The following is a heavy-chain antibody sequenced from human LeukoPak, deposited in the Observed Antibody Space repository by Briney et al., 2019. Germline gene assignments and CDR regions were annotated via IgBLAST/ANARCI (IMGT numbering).Heavy chain of an antibody. V-gene: IGHV4-31*11. CDR2: IYYSGST. Sequence: SETLSLTCAVYGGSFSGYYWSWIRQHPGKGLEWIGYIYYSGSTYYNPSLKSRVTISVDTSKNQFSLKLSSVTAADTAVYYCASSTTQRWGYYYGMDVWGQGTTVTVSS. CDR3: ASSTTQRWGYYYGMDV. CDR1: GGSFSGYY. D-gene: IGHD2-2*01. J-gene: IGHJ6*02.